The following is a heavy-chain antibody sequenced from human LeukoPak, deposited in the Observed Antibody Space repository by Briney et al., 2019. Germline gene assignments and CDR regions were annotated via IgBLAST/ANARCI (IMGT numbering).Heavy chain of an antibody. Sequence: ASVKVSCKASGYTFTGYYMHWVRQAPGQGLEWMGRINPNSGGTNYAQKFQGRVTMTRDTSTSTVYMELSSLRSEDTAVYYCASVSDYYDSSGTRDYWGQGTLVTVSS. D-gene: IGHD3-22*01. CDR3: ASVSDYYDSSGTRDY. CDR2: INPNSGGT. V-gene: IGHV1-2*06. J-gene: IGHJ4*02. CDR1: GYTFTGYY.